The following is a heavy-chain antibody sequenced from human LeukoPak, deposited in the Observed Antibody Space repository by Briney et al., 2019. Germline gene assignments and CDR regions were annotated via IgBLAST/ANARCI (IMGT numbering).Heavy chain of an antibody. CDR2: ISSSSRYI. J-gene: IGHJ4*02. CDR3: AIGGRYDSSGYATPFDY. V-gene: IGHV3-21*01. Sequence: GGSLRLSCAASGFTFSSDSMNWVRQAPGKGLEWVSSISSSSRYIYYADSVKGRFTISRDNSKNTLYLQMNSLRAEDMAVYYCAIGGRYDSSGYATPFDYWGQGTLVTVSS. CDR1: GFTFSSDS. D-gene: IGHD3-22*01.